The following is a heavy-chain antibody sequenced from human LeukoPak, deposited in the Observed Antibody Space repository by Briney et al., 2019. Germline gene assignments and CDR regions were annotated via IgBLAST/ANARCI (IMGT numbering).Heavy chain of an antibody. D-gene: IGHD1-7*01. CDR3: ARDGPRELLDF. V-gene: IGHV3-33*01. J-gene: IGHJ4*02. CDR1: GFTFSSYG. Sequence: SGGSLRLSCAASGFTFSSYGMHWVRQAPGRGLEWVALIWYDTSEKYYAESVKGRFTISRDNSKNTLFLEMNSLKAEDTAGYYCARDGPRELLDFWGQGTLVTVSS. CDR2: IWYDTSEK.